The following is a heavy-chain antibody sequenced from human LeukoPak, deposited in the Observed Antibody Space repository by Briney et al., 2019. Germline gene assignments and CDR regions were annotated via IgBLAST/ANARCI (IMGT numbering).Heavy chain of an antibody. CDR3: ARDPRPDYGSGSYYRGLDP. J-gene: IGHJ5*02. CDR1: GYTFTGYY. V-gene: IGHV1-18*04. Sequence: ASVKVSCKASGYTFTGYYMHWVRQAPGQGLEWMGWISAYNGNTNYAQKLQGRVTMTTDTSTSTAYMELRSLRSDDTAVYYCARDPRPDYGSGSYYRGLDPWGQGTLVTVSS. D-gene: IGHD3-10*01. CDR2: ISAYNGNT.